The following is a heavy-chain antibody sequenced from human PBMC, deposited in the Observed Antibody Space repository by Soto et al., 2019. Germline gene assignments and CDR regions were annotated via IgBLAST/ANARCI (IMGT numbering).Heavy chain of an antibody. CDR3: AKNLPRTGRFDY. CDR1: GGSISSGYYS. J-gene: IGHJ4*02. Sequence: PSETLSLTCAVSGGSISSGYYSWSWIRQPPGKGLGWIGNIYHSGSAYYNPSLKSRTTISVDSTRNQFSLQVSAVTAADTAVHYCAKNLPRTGRFDYWGQGTVVTVSS. CDR2: IYHSGSA. V-gene: IGHV4-30-2*01.